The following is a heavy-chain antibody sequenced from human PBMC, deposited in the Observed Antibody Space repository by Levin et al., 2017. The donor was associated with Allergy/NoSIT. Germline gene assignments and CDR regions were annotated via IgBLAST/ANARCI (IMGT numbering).Heavy chain of an antibody. CDR3: ARDTGSGSPYYFDY. J-gene: IGHJ4*02. CDR2: ISSSSSYI. Sequence: PGESLKISCAASGFTFSYYSMNWVRQAPGKGLEWVSSISSSSSYIYYADSMKGRFTISRDNAKNSLYLQMNSLRAEDTAVYYCARDTGSGSPYYFDYWGQGTLVTVSS. V-gene: IGHV3-21*01. CDR1: GFTFSYYS. D-gene: IGHD3-10*01.